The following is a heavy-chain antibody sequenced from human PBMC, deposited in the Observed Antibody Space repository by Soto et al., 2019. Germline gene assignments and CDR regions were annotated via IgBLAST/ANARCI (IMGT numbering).Heavy chain of an antibody. CDR3: ARAAVATKDFDY. CDR1: GGSISSSSYY. Sequence: SETLSLTCTVSGGSISSSSYYWGWIRQHPGKGLEWIGYIYYSGSTYYNPSLKSRVTISVDTSKNQFSLKLSSVTAADTAVYYCARAAVATKDFDYWGQGTLVTVSS. CDR2: IYYSGST. J-gene: IGHJ4*02. V-gene: IGHV4-31*03. D-gene: IGHD5-12*01.